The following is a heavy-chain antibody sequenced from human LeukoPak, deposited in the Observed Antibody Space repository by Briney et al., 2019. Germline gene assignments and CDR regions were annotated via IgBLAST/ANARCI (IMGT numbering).Heavy chain of an antibody. CDR1: GFTFSSYG. J-gene: IGHJ4*02. Sequence: GGSLRLSCAASGFTFSSYGMHWVRQAPGKGLEWVAVIWYVGSDKYYADSVKGRFTISRENSKNTLYLQMNSLRAEDTAVYYCAREITVTSTTYFDYWGQGTLVTVSS. V-gene: IGHV3-33*01. CDR3: AREITVTSTTYFDY. D-gene: IGHD4-17*01. CDR2: IWYVGSDK.